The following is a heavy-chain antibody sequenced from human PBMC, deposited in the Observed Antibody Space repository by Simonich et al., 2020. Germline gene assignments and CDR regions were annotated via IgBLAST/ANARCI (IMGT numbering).Heavy chain of an antibody. CDR2: IYPSGST. D-gene: IGHD6-13*01. CDR3: ARATRIAAAGYFDY. CDR1: GYSISSGYY. Sequence: QVQLQESGPGLVKPSETLSLTCAVSGYSISSGYYWGWIRQPPGKGLGWIGSIYPSGSTYYNPSLKSRVTISVDTSKNQFSLKLSSVTAADTAVYYCARATRIAAAGYFDYWGQGTLVTVSS. V-gene: IGHV4-38-2*01. J-gene: IGHJ4*02.